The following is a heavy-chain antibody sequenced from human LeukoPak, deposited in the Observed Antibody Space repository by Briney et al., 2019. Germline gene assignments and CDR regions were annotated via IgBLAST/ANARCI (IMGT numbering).Heavy chain of an antibody. J-gene: IGHJ4*02. CDR2: IDGVGVRT. Sequence: GGSLRLSCAASGFTFNPYAMSWVRQAPGKGLEWVAVIDGVGVRTYYADSVKGRFTISRDNSKDTVFLQTNSLKADDTAVYYCAKASRQAAVASPLDYWGQGSLVTVSS. CDR1: GFTFNPYA. V-gene: IGHV3-23*01. D-gene: IGHD6-19*01. CDR3: AKASRQAAVASPLDY.